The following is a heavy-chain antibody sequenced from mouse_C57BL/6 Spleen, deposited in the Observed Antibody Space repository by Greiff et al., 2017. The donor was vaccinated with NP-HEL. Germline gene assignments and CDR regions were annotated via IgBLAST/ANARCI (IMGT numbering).Heavy chain of an antibody. Sequence: VQLQESGPELVKPGASVKISCKASGYSFTSYYIHWVKQRPGQGLEWIGWIYPGSGNTKYNEKFKGKATLTADTSSSTAYMQLSSLTSEDSAVYYCARFITTVVADYYAMDYWGQGTSVTVSS. J-gene: IGHJ4*01. D-gene: IGHD1-1*01. CDR3: ARFITTVVADYYAMDY. V-gene: IGHV1-66*01. CDR2: IYPGSGNT. CDR1: GYSFTSYY.